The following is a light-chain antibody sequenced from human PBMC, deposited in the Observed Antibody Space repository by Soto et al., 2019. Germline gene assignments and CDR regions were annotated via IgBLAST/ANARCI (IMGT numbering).Light chain of an antibody. CDR1: QSVSSSY. Sequence: EIVMTQSPGTLSLSPGERAALSCRASQSVSSSYLAWYQQKSGQAPRLLIYDASNRATGIPARFSGSGSGTDFTLTISSLEPEDSAVYYCQQHTNWPLTSGGGTKVDIK. CDR2: DAS. CDR3: QQHTNWPLT. J-gene: IGKJ4*01. V-gene: IGKV3D-20*02.